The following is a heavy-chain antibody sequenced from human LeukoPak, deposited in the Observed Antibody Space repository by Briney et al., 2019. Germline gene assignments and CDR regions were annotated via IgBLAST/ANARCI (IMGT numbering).Heavy chain of an antibody. CDR2: IFHSGST. V-gene: IGHV4-38-2*01. CDR1: GYSNSSGYY. D-gene: IGHD3-10*01. J-gene: IGHJ6*04. Sequence: SETLSLTCAVSGYSNSSGYYWGWIRQPPGKGLEWIGSIFHSGSTYYNPSLKSRVNMSVDTSKNQISLKLSSVTAADTAVYYCARASGSYGSGSYYYYGMDVWGKGTTVTASS. CDR3: ARASGSYGSGSYYYYGMDV.